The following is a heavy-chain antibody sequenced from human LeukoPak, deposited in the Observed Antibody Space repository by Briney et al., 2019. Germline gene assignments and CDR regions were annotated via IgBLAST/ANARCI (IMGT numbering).Heavy chain of an antibody. CDR2: ISPYNGNT. D-gene: IGHD1-1*01. CDR3: AARGGATGTTQGDAFDI. J-gene: IGHJ3*02. CDR1: GFTFSSYG. Sequence: GASVKVSFKASGFTFSSYGISWVRPAPGQGLGWMGWISPYNGNTNYAQKLQGRVTMTTDTSTSTAYMELRSLRSDDTAVYYCAARGGATGTTQGDAFDIWGQGTMVTVSS. V-gene: IGHV1-18*04.